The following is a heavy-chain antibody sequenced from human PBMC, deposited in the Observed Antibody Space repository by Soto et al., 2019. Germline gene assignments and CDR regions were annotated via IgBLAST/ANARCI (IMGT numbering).Heavy chain of an antibody. CDR2: MNPNSGNT. V-gene: IGHV1-18*01. J-gene: IGHJ3*02. CDR1: GDTFTTYD. CDR3: ARDVAVADAFDI. Sequence: ASVKVSCKASGDTFTTYDINWVRQATGQGLEWMGWMNPNSGNTNYAQKPQGRVTMTTDTSTSTAYMDLRGLSSDDTAVYYCARDVAVADAFDIWGQGTMVTVSS. D-gene: IGHD6-19*01.